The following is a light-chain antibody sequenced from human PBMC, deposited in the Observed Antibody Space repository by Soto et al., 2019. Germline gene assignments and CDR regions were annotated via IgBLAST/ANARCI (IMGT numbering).Light chain of an antibody. CDR2: EVS. V-gene: IGLV2-14*01. J-gene: IGLJ3*02. CDR1: SSDVGAYNY. CDR3: NSYTSSSTWV. Sequence: QSALTQPASVSGSPGQSITISCTGTSSDVGAYNYVSWYQQHPGKAPKLMIYEVSKRPSGVSYRFSGSKSGNSASLTIYGLQAEDEADYFCNSYTSSSTWVFGGGTKLTVL.